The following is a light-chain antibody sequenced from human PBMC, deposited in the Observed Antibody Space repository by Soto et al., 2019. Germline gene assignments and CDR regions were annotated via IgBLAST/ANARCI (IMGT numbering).Light chain of an antibody. CDR3: QQYGSYPRT. Sequence: EIVLTQSPGTLSLSPGARATLSCRASQSVSSNFLAWYQQKHGQAPRILIYGASNRDTGIPDRFSGSGSGTDFTLPISRLEPEDFVVYYCQQYGSYPRTFGQGTKVDNK. CDR2: GAS. V-gene: IGKV3-20*01. CDR1: QSVSSNF. J-gene: IGKJ1*01.